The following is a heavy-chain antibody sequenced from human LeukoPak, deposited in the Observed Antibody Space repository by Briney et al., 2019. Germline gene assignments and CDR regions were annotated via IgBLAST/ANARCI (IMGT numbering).Heavy chain of an antibody. CDR1: GGSISSSSYY. CDR3: ARDPIWFGEYTGFDAFDI. CDR2: IYYSGGT. Sequence: SETLSLTCTVSGGSISSSSYYWGWIRQPPGKGLEWIGSIYYSGGTYYNPSLKSRVTISVDTSKNQFSLKLSSVTAADTAVYYCARDPIWFGEYTGFDAFDIWGQGTMVTVSS. D-gene: IGHD3-10*01. J-gene: IGHJ3*02. V-gene: IGHV4-39*07.